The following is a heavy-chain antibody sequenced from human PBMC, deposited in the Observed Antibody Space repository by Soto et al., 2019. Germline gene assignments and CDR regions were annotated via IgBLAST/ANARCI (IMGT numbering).Heavy chain of an antibody. CDR1: GGAISGYY. D-gene: IGHD2-2*02. J-gene: IGHJ3*02. CDR3: ARTYTDAFDI. CDR2: FHYSRST. Sequence: PSETLSLTCXVSGGAISGYYWSWIRQPPGKGLEWIGYFHYSRSTNYNPSLKSRVTISVDTSKNQFSLNLSSVTAADTAVYYCARTYTDAFDIWGQGTMVTVSS. V-gene: IGHV4-59*01.